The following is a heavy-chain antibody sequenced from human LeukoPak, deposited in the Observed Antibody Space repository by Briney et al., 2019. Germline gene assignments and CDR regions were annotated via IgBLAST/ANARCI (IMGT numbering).Heavy chain of an antibody. CDR2: IGSYGGDT. J-gene: IGHJ5*01. Sequence: ASVKVSCKATSRISWVRQAPGQGLEWMGWIGSYGGDTYYAQKFQGRVAVTTDTSTSTVYMELRSLRSDVTALYHCARDLWNFYDDSGYYRDFDSWGQGTLVTVSS. CDR1: TSR. D-gene: IGHD3-22*01. CDR3: ARDLWNFYDDSGYYRDFDS. V-gene: IGHV1-18*01.